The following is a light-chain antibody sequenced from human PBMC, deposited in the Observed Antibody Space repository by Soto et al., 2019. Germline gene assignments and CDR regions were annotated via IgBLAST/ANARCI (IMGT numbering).Light chain of an antibody. J-gene: IGLJ1*01. Sequence: QSALTQPASVSGSPGQSITISCTGTSSDVGVYNYVSWYQHLPGKAPKLMIYDVSNRPSGVSNRFSGSKSGNTASLTISGLQAEDEDDYYCSSYTKSTTQVFGTGTKLTVL. CDR1: SSDVGVYNY. CDR3: SSYTKSTTQV. V-gene: IGLV2-14*03. CDR2: DVS.